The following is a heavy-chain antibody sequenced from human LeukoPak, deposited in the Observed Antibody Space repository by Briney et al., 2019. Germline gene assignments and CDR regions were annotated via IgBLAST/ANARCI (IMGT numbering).Heavy chain of an antibody. J-gene: IGHJ6*03. CDR2: IIPIFGTA. Sequence: SVKVSCKASGGTFSSYAISWVRQAPGQGLEWMGGIIPIFGTANYAQKFQGRVTITADKSTSTAYMELSSLRSEDTAVYYCARDLSGYVYYYYMDVWGKGTTDTVSS. CDR3: ARDLSGYVYYYYMDV. CDR1: GGTFSSYA. D-gene: IGHD5-12*01. V-gene: IGHV1-69*06.